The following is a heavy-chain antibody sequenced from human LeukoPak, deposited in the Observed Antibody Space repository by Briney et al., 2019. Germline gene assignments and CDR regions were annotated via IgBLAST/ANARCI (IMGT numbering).Heavy chain of an antibody. D-gene: IGHD1-26*01. V-gene: IGHV3-21*01. CDR3: ARARTLSGSYGT. Sequence: GGSLRLSCAASGFTFSSDSMNWVRQAPGKGLEWVSSISSSSSYIYYADSVKGRFTISRDNAKNSLYLQMNSLRAEDTAVYYCARARTLSGSYGTWGQGTMVTVSS. J-gene: IGHJ3*01. CDR2: ISSSSSYI. CDR1: GFTFSSDS.